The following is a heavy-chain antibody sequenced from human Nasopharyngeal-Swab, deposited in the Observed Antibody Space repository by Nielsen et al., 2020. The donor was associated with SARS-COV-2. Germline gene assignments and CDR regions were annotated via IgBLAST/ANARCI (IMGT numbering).Heavy chain of an antibody. CDR3: TRNDFWSGYYTDY. Sequence: GGSLRLSCTASGFTFGDYAMSWFRQAPGKGLEWVGFISSKAYGGKTEYAASVKGRVTISRDDSKSIAYLQMNSLKTEDTAVYYCTRNDFWSGYYTDYWGQGTLVTVSS. CDR1: GFTFGDYA. V-gene: IGHV3-49*03. D-gene: IGHD3-3*01. J-gene: IGHJ4*02. CDR2: ISSKAYGGKT.